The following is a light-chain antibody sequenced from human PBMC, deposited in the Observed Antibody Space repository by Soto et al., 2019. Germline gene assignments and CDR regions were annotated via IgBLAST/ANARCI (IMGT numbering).Light chain of an antibody. CDR2: KAS. V-gene: IGKV1-5*03. CDR3: QQYNSYSGT. CDR1: QSISSW. J-gene: IGKJ1*01. Sequence: DIPMTQSPSTLSASVGDRVTITCRASQSISSWLAWYQQKPGKAPKLLIYKASSLESGVPSSFNGSGSGTEFTLTISSLQYDDFATYYFQQYNSYSGTFGQGTKVEIK.